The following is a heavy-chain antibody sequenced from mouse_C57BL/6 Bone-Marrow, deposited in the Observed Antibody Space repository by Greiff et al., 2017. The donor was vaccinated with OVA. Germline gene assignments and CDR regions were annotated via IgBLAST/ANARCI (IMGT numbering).Heavy chain of an antibody. CDR2: IDPENGDT. Sequence: EVKLQESGAELVRPGASVKLSCTASGFNIKDDYMHWVKQRPEQGLEWIGWIDPENGDTEYASKFQGKATITADTSSNTAYLQLSSLTSEDTAVYYCTTYVFDYWGQGTTLTVSS. CDR3: TTYVFDY. CDR1: GFNIKDDY. V-gene: IGHV14-4*01. J-gene: IGHJ2*01.